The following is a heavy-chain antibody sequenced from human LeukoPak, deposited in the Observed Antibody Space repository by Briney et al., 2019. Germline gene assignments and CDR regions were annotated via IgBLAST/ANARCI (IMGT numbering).Heavy chain of an antibody. J-gene: IGHJ6*02. CDR1: GFTFSSYA. V-gene: IGHV3-23*01. D-gene: IGHD1-1*01. CDR3: ARAERPYYYYGMDV. CDR2: ISGSGGST. Sequence: GGSLRLSCAASGFTFSSYAMSWVRQAPGKGLEWVSAISGSGGSTYYADSVKGRFTISRDNSKNTLYLQMNSLRAEDTAVYYCARAERPYYYYGMDVWGQGTTVTVSS.